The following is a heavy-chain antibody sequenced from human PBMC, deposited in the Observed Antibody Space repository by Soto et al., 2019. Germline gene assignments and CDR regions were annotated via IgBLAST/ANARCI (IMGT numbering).Heavy chain of an antibody. V-gene: IGHV3-30-3*01. J-gene: IGHJ4*02. D-gene: IGHD2-15*01. CDR1: GFTFSSYA. CDR3: YVVAATPFWNY. Sequence: QVQLVESGGGVVQPGRSLRLSCAASGFTFSSYAMHWVRQAPGKGLEWVAVISYDGSNKYYADTLKGRFTISRDNSKNTLYLQMNSLRAEDTAVYYCYVVAATPFWNYWGQGTLVTVSS. CDR2: ISYDGSNK.